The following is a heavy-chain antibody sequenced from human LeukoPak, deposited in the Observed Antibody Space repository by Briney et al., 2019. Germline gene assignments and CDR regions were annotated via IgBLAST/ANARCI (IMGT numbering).Heavy chain of an antibody. J-gene: IGHJ4*02. Sequence: SETLSLTCAVYGGSFSGYYWSWIRQPPGKGLEGIGYIYYSGSTYYNPSLKSRVTISVDTSENQFSLKLSSVTAADTAVYYCARVDRYDFYFDYWGQGTLVTVSS. CDR3: ARVDRYDFYFDY. CDR1: GGSFSGYY. V-gene: IGHV4-59*12. D-gene: IGHD3-3*01. CDR2: IYYSGST.